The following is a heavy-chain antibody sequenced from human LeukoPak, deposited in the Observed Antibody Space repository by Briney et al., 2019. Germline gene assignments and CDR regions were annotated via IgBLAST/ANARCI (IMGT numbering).Heavy chain of an antibody. CDR2: ISAYNGNT. Sequence: ASVKVSCKASGYTFTSYGISWVRQAPGQGLEWMGWISAYNGNTNYAQKLQGRVTMTTDTSTSTAYMELRSLRSDDTAVYYCARDSRNIYSRHAFDIWGQGTMVTVSS. CDR1: GYTFTSYG. CDR3: ARDSRNIYSRHAFDI. V-gene: IGHV1-18*01. J-gene: IGHJ3*02. D-gene: IGHD5-18*01.